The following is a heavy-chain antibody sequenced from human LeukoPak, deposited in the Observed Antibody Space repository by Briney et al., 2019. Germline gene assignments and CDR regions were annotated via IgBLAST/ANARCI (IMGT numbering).Heavy chain of an antibody. CDR1: GFTFSTHW. CDR3: ATARAAHLFDY. CDR2: VKGDGSEK. Sequence: GGSLRLSCAASGFTFSTHWMIWVRQAPGKGLEWVANVKGDGSEKYYVDSVKGRFTISRDNARNSLYLQMNSLRAEDTAVYFCATARAAHLFDYRGQGTLVTVSS. D-gene: IGHD6-6*01. V-gene: IGHV3-7*01. J-gene: IGHJ4*02.